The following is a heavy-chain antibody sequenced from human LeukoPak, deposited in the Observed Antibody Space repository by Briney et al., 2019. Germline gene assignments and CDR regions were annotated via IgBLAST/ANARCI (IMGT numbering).Heavy chain of an antibody. D-gene: IGHD5-24*01. J-gene: IGHJ3*01. CDR3: AKVKDDYIDAFDV. CDR2: ISGSGGST. CDR1: GFTFSSYG. Sequence: GGSLRLSCAASGFTFSSYGMSWVRQAPGKGLDWASAISGSGGSTYYADSVKGRFTISRDNSKNTLYLQMNSLRAEDTAVYYCAKVKDDYIDAFDVWGQGSMVTVSS. V-gene: IGHV3-23*01.